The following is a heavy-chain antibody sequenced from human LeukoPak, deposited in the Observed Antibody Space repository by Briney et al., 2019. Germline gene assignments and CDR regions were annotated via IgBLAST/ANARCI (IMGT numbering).Heavy chain of an antibody. D-gene: IGHD3-22*01. V-gene: IGHV3-9*01. CDR2: ISWNSGSI. J-gene: IGHJ4*02. CDR1: GFTFDDYA. Sequence: GRSLRLSCAASGFTFDDYAMHWVRQAPGKGLEWVSGISWNSGSISYADSVKGRFTISRDNAKNSLYLQLNSLRPEDTALYYCEKDKDAYYDSLHYWGQGTLVTVSS. CDR3: EKDKDAYYDSLHY.